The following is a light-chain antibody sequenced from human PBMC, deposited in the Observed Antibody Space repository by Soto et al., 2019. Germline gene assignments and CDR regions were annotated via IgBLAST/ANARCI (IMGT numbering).Light chain of an antibody. CDR1: SSDVGGYNY. J-gene: IGLJ1*01. CDR3: SSYAGSINV. V-gene: IGLV2-8*01. Sequence: QAVVTQPPSASGSPGQSVAISCTGTSSDVGGYNYVSWYQQHPGKAPKLMIYEVNKRPSGVPDRFSGSKSGNTASLAVSGLQAEDEADYYCSSYAGSINVFGTGTKVTVL. CDR2: EVN.